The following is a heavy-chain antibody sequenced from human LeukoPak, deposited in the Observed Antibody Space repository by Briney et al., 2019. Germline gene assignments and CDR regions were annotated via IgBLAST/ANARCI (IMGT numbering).Heavy chain of an antibody. D-gene: IGHD2-2*01. Sequence: EGSLRLSCAASGFTFSNYWMSWVRQAPGKGLEWVANIKQDGSEKYYVDSVKGRFTISRDNAKNSLYLQMISLRAEDTAVYYCARGGAPYCSSTSCYEDRFDPWGQGTLVTVSS. V-gene: IGHV3-7*05. CDR1: GFTFSNYW. CDR2: IKQDGSEK. CDR3: ARGGAPYCSSTSCYEDRFDP. J-gene: IGHJ5*02.